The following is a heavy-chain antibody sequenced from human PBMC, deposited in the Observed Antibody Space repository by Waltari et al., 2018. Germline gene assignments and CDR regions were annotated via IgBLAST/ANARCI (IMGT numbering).Heavy chain of an antibody. CDR1: GGSISSGGYY. D-gene: IGHD5-12*01. CDR3: ARHWKRSGYRFDP. V-gene: IGHV4-39*01. Sequence: QLRLQESGPGLVKPSETLSLTCTVSGGSISSGGYYWGWIRQYPGKGLEGIVRIYYSWGTTYNPTLWGRVTISGDTSKNQFSLKVSSVTAADTAVYYCARHWKRSGYRFDPWGQGTLVTVSS. CDR2: IYYSWGT. J-gene: IGHJ5*02.